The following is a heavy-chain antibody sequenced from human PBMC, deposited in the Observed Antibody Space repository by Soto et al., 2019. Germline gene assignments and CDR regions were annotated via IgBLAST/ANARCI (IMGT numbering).Heavy chain of an antibody. CDR3: ANVVG. CDR2: SSGTGVNA. J-gene: IGHJ4*02. Sequence: EVQLLESGGGLVQPGGSLSLSCAGSGFALSSFAMNWVRQAPGKGLEWVSASSGTGVNAYYADSVRGRFTVSRDNSKNTVLLEMNSLRAEDTAIYYCANVVGWGQGTLVTVSS. CDR1: GFALSSFA. D-gene: IGHD2-2*01. V-gene: IGHV3-23*01.